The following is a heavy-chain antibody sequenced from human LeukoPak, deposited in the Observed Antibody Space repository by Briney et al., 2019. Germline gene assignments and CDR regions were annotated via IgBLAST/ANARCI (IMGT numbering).Heavy chain of an antibody. CDR3: ARDTYCGDDCFNSGGFDY. J-gene: IGHJ4*02. D-gene: IGHD2-21*02. V-gene: IGHV3-48*04. Sequence: GGSLRLSCAASGFTFSSYSMNWVRQAPGKGLEWVSYISSSGSTTYYADSAKSRFTISRDNAKNSLYLQMNSLRAEDTAVYYCARDTYCGDDCFNSGGFDYWGQGTLVTVSS. CDR1: GFTFSSYS. CDR2: ISSSGSTT.